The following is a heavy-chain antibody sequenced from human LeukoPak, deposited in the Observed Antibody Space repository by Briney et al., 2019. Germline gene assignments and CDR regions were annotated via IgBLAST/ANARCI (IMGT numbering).Heavy chain of an antibody. J-gene: IGHJ6*03. CDR1: GGTFSSYA. D-gene: IGHD3-10*01. CDR2: IIPIFDTS. V-gene: IGHV1-69*13. Sequence: SVKVSCKASGGTFSSYAITWVRQAPGQGLEWMGGIIPIFDTSNYAQKFQGRVTITADESTSTAYMELSSLRSEDTAVYYCARVPYYYGSGSYMVGPGHYYYYYMDVWGKGTTVTISS. CDR3: ARVPYYYGSGSYMVGPGHYYYYYMDV.